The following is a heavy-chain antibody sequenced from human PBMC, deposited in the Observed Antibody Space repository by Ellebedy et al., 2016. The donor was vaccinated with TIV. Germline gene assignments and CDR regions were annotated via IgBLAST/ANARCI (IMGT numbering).Heavy chain of an antibody. J-gene: IGHJ4*02. Sequence: PGGSLRLSCAASGSTFSSYSMHWVRHAPGTALEWVSSISSSSSYIYYADSVKGRFTISRDNAKNSLYLQMNSLRAEDTAVYYCARDQSPLWFGELPLIDYWGQGTLVTVSS. V-gene: IGHV3-21*01. D-gene: IGHD3-10*01. CDR1: GSTFSSYS. CDR3: ARDQSPLWFGELPLIDY. CDR2: ISSSSSYI.